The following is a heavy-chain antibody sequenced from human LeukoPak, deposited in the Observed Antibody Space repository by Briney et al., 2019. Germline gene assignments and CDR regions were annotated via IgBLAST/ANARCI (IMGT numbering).Heavy chain of an antibody. J-gene: IGHJ4*02. V-gene: IGHV1-18*01. CDR2: ISAYNGNT. CDR3: ARDEAVLWFGELLNY. D-gene: IGHD3-10*01. CDR1: GYTFTSDG. Sequence: GASVKVSCKASGYTFTSDGISWVRQAPGQGLEWMGWISAYNGNTNYAQKLQGRVTMTTDTSTSTAYMELRSLRSDDTAVYYCARDEAVLWFGELLNYWGQGTLVTVSS.